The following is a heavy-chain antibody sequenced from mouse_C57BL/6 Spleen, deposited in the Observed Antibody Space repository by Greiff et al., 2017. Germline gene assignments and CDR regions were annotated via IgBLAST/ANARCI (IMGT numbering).Heavy chain of an antibody. CDR1: GYSITSGYD. Sequence: EVMLVESGPGMVKPSQSLSLTCTVTGYSITSGYDWHWIRHFPGNKLEWMGYISSSGSTNYNPSLKSRISITHDTSKNHFFLQLNSVTTEDTATYYFARGGSGYGAMDYWGQGTSVTVSS. J-gene: IGHJ4*01. D-gene: IGHD3-2*02. V-gene: IGHV3-1*01. CDR3: ARGGSGYGAMDY. CDR2: ISSSGST.